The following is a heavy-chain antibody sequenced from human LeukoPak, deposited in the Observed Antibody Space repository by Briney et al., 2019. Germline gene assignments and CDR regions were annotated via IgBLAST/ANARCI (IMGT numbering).Heavy chain of an antibody. V-gene: IGHV4-31*03. Sequence: SQTLSLTCTVSGGSISSGGYYWSWIRQHPGKGLEWIGYIYYSGSTYYNPSLKSRVTISVDTSKNQFSLKLSSVTAADTAVYYCARGTYSGYDQVFDYRGQGTLVTVSS. CDR2: IYYSGST. CDR1: GGSISSGGYY. CDR3: ARGTYSGYDQVFDY. J-gene: IGHJ4*02. D-gene: IGHD5-12*01.